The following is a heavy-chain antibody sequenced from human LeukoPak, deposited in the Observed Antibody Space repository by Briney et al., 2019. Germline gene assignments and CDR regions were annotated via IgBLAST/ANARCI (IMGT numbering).Heavy chain of an antibody. Sequence: PGGSLRLSCLTSGFNFNNYAIHWIRQAPGKGLEWVAVMSLIGSIKYYADSVKGRFTISRDSSRDTLYLQMSNLTVEDTALYYCARSPNHNYFDPWGQGTLATVSS. CDR1: GFNFNNYA. J-gene: IGHJ5*02. V-gene: IGHV3-30*04. CDR3: ARSPNHNYFDP. CDR2: MSLIGSIK.